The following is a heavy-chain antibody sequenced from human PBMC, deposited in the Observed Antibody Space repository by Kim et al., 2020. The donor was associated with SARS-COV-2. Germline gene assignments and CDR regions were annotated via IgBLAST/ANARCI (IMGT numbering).Heavy chain of an antibody. V-gene: IGHV3-33*01. Sequence: GGSLRLSCAGSGFSFKTYGIHWVRQAPGKGLEWVAVIWYDGSITLYTDSVKGRFTISIDNSKSTVFLQMNRLRAEDTGVYYCATLVGSSDYWGQGTLVTVSS. D-gene: IGHD2-21*01. CDR3: ATLVGSSDY. CDR2: IWYDGSIT. CDR1: GFSFKTYG. J-gene: IGHJ4*02.